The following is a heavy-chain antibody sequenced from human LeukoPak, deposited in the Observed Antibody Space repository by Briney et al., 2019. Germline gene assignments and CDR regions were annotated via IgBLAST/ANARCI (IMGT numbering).Heavy chain of an antibody. J-gene: IGHJ4*02. CDR2: IYYSGST. D-gene: IGHD5-24*01. Sequence: PSETLSLTCTVSGGSISSYYWSWIRLPPGKGLEWIGYIYYSGSTNYNPSLKSRVTISVDTSKNQFSLKLSSVTAADTAVYYCARDSGRDGYNLDYWGQGTLVTVSS. CDR3: ARDSGRDGYNLDY. CDR1: GGSISSYY. V-gene: IGHV4-59*01.